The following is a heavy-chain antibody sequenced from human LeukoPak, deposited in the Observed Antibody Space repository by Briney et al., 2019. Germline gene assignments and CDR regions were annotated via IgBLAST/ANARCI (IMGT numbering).Heavy chain of an antibody. V-gene: IGHV4-61*02. D-gene: IGHD5-24*01. CDR1: GGSIRSGSYY. J-gene: IGHJ4*02. CDR3: ARHEEEDGYNAKTIDY. Sequence: SQTLSLTCTVSGGSIRSGSYYWSWIRQPAGKGLEWIGRIYTSGSTNYNPSLKSRVTISVDTSKTQFSLKLSSVTAADTAVYYCARHEEEDGYNAKTIDYWGLGTLVTVYS. CDR2: IYTSGST.